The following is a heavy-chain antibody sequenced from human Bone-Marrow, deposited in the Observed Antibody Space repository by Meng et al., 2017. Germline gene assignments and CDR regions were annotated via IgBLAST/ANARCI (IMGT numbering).Heavy chain of an antibody. CDR2: IDPKSGAT. V-gene: IGHV1-2*06. CDR1: GYTFSNYY. J-gene: IGHJ4*02. CDR3: VPSAGPAYFDY. Sequence: QVQLVQSGAEVRKLGASVKVSCKAFGYTFSNYYMEWVRQALGQGIEWMGRIDPKSGATNYAQKFQGRVTMTRDTSISTAYVELSRLRSDDTAVYYCVPSAGPAYFDYWGQGTLVTVSS.